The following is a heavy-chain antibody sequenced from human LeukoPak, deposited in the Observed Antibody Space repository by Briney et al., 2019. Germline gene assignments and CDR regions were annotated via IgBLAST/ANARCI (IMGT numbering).Heavy chain of an antibody. CDR1: GGSISSYY. J-gene: IGHJ4*02. Sequence: SETLSLTCTVSGGSISSYYWSWIRQPPGKGLEWIGYIYYTGSTNNTSLKSRVTISVDTSKSQFSLKLSSVTAADTAVYYCAINSSGDSSGYDYWGQGILVTVSS. CDR2: IYYTGST. V-gene: IGHV4-59*08. CDR3: AINSSGDSSGYDY. D-gene: IGHD3-22*01.